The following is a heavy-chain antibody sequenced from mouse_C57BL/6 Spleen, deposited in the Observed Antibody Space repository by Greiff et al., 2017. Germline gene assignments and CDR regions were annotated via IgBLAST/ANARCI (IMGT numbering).Heavy chain of an antibody. CDR1: GYSITSGYY. J-gene: IGHJ1*03. D-gene: IGHD1-1*01. CDR2: ISYDGSN. CDR3: ARDHYGSVYFDV. V-gene: IGHV3-6*01. Sequence: EVKLVESGPGLVKPSQSLSLTCSVTGYSITSGYYWNWIRQFPGNKLEWMGYISYDGSNNYNPSLKNRISITRDTSKNQFFLKLNSVTTEDTATYYCARDHYGSVYFDVWGTGTTVTVSS.